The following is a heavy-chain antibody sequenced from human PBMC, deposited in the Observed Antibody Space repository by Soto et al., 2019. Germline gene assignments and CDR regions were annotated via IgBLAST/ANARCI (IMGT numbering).Heavy chain of an antibody. CDR2: IYYSGTT. V-gene: IGHV4-28*01. D-gene: IGHD1-26*01. CDR3: ARREIQGPIDY. CDR1: GYSISSRNW. J-gene: IGHJ4*02. Sequence: QVQLQESGPGLVKPSDTLSLTYAVSGYSISSRNWWGWIRQPPGKGLEWIGYIYYSGTTYYNPSLKGRVTMSVDTSKNQFSLTLTSVTAVDTAVYYCARREIQGPIDYWGQGTLVTVSS.